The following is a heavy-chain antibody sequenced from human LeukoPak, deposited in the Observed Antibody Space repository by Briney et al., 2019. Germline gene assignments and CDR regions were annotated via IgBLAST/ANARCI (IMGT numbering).Heavy chain of an antibody. V-gene: IGHV3-7*03. Sequence: GGSLGLSCEASGSTLSNYWITWVRQAPGKGLEWVANIKPVGREKYYMPSVKGRFTISRDSAKNSFYLQMNSLRAEDTAVYYCATMASNVFEYWGQGTLVTVSS. CDR1: GSTLSNYW. J-gene: IGHJ4*02. CDR3: ATMASNVFEY. CDR2: IKPVGREK. D-gene: IGHD5-24*01.